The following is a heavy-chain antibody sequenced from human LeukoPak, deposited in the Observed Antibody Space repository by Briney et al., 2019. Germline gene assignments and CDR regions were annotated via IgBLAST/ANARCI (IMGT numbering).Heavy chain of an antibody. CDR3: ARNSNYDILTGYDPYDY. CDR2: ISGSGRST. D-gene: IGHD3-9*01. J-gene: IGHJ4*02. Sequence: GGSLRLSCAASGFTFSDYAMSWVRQAPGKGLVWVSGISGSGRSTYYADSVKGRFTISRDNSKNTLYLQMNSLRAEDTAVYYCARNSNYDILTGYDPYDYWGQGTLVTVSS. CDR1: GFTFSDYA. V-gene: IGHV3-23*01.